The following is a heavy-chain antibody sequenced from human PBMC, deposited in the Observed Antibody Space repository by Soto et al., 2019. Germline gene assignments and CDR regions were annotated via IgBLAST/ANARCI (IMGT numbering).Heavy chain of an antibody. Sequence: GGSLRLSCAASGFTFISYGMHWVHQAPGKGLEWVAVIWYDGSNKYYADSVKGRFTISRDNSKNTLYLQMNSLRAEDTAVYYCARGATPFDPWGQGTLVTVSS. CDR3: ARGATPFDP. V-gene: IGHV3-33*01. CDR1: GFTFISYG. D-gene: IGHD5-12*01. CDR2: IWYDGSNK. J-gene: IGHJ5*02.